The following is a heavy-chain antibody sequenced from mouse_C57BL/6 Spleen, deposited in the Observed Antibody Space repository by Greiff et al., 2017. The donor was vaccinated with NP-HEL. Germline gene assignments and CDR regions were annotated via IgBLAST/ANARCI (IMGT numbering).Heavy chain of an antibody. CDR3: ARGSPYYGSSRYYFDY. J-gene: IGHJ2*01. V-gene: IGHV1-9*01. D-gene: IGHD1-1*01. CDR1: GYTFTGYW. Sequence: QVQLQQSGAELMKPGASVKLSCKATGYTFTGYWIEWVKQRPGHGLEWIGEILPGSGSTNYNEKFKGKATFTADTSSNTAYMQLSSLTTEDSAIYYCARGSPYYGSSRYYFDYWGQGTTLTVSS. CDR2: ILPGSGST.